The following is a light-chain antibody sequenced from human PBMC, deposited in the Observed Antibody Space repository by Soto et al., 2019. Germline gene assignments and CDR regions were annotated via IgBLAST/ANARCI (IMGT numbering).Light chain of an antibody. CDR2: GAS. CDR3: QQYKTYWGT. V-gene: IGKV3-20*01. J-gene: IGKJ1*01. Sequence: PGERATLSCRASQSVSSSYLAWYQQKPGQAPRLLIYGASSRATGIPDRFSGSGSGTDFTLTISSLQPDDFATYYCQQYKTYWGTFGQGTKVDIK. CDR1: QSVSSSY.